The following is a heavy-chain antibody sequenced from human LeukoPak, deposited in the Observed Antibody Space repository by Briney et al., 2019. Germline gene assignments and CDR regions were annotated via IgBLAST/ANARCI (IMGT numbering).Heavy chain of an antibody. J-gene: IGHJ5*02. CDR1: GGTFSSYA. Sequence: SVKVSCKASGGTFSSYAISWVRQAPGQGLEWMGRIIPIFGTANYAQKFQGRVTITTDESTSTAYMELSSLRSEDTAAYYCAREVVPAARRRNWFDPWGQGTLVTVSS. CDR2: IIPIFGTA. D-gene: IGHD2-2*01. V-gene: IGHV1-69*05. CDR3: AREVVPAARRRNWFDP.